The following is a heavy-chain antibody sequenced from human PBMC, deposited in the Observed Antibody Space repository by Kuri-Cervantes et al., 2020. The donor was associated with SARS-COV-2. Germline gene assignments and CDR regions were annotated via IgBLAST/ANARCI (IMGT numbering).Heavy chain of an antibody. D-gene: IGHD2-2*01. CDR2: IWYDGSNK. V-gene: IGHV3-33*01. CDR3: ARVKRGDIVVVPAAIFSYYYYGMDV. Sequence: GESLKISCAASGFTFSSYGMTWVRQAPGKGLEWVAVIWYDGSNKYYADSVKGRFTISRDNSKNTLYLQMNSLRAEDTAVYYCARVKRGDIVVVPAAIFSYYYYGMDVWGQGTTVTVSS. CDR1: GFTFSSYG. J-gene: IGHJ6*02.